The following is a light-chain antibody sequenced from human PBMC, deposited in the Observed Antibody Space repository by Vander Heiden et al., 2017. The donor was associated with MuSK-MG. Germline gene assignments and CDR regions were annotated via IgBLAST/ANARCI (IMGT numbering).Light chain of an antibody. CDR1: SPNTGSHH. J-gene: IGLJ2*01. V-gene: IGLV1-47*01. CDR3: ESWDDSLGAVV. Sequence: QALLPQPPSASGTPGQRLPIPCSGSSPNTGSHHHYWYQQPPGTAPTLFIYSSYQRPSGVPHGFSASKSGTSASLAISGLRSEDEADYYCESWDDSLGAVVFGGGTKLTVL. CDR2: SSY.